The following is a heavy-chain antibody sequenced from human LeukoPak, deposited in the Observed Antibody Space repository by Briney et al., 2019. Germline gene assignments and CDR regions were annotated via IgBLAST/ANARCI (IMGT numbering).Heavy chain of an antibody. V-gene: IGHV3-74*01. CDR3: AKDSDYYHSSGYYYAYFQH. Sequence: GGSLRLSCVASGFTFSNYWMHWVRQAPGKGLVWVSRINSDESSTTYADSVKGRFTISRDNAKNTLYLQMNSLRGEDTAVYYCAKDSDYYHSSGYYYAYFQHWGQGTLVTVSS. CDR2: INSDESST. CDR1: GFTFSNYW. J-gene: IGHJ1*01. D-gene: IGHD3-22*01.